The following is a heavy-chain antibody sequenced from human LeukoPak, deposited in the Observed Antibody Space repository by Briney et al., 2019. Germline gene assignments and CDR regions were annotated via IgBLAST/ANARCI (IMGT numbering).Heavy chain of an antibody. D-gene: IGHD3-3*01. V-gene: IGHV1-69*13. CDR2: VIPIFGTA. CDR1: GGTFSSYA. J-gene: IGHJ6*03. CDR3: ARGSFSSYDFWSGYPYYYYYMDV. Sequence: SVKVSCKASGGTFSSYAISWVRQAPGQGLEWMGGVIPIFGTANYAQKFQGRVTITADESTSTAYMELSSLRSEDTAVYYCARGSFSSYDFWSGYPYYYYYMDVWGKGTTVTVSS.